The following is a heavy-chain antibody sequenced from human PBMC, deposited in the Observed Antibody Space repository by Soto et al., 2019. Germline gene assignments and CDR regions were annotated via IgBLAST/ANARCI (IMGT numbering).Heavy chain of an antibody. Sequence: EVQLVQSGAEVKKPGESLKISCKGSGYSFSSYWIGWVRQMPGKGLEWMGIIHPGDSDIRYSPSFQGKVTISADKSINTASLQWSSLKASDTTMYYCARHTILGVVPTLPHSYCYVMDVWGQGTTVTVSS. CDR3: ARHTILGVVPTLPHSYCYVMDV. D-gene: IGHD3-3*01. CDR2: IHPGDSDI. V-gene: IGHV5-51*01. CDR1: GYSFSSYW. J-gene: IGHJ6*02.